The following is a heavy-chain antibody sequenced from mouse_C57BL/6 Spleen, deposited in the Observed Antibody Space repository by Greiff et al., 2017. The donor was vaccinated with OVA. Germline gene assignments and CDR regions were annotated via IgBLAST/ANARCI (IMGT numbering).Heavy chain of an antibody. CDR3: ARKGNWAPFAY. D-gene: IGHD4-1*01. CDR1: GFSLTSYG. V-gene: IGHV2-2*01. Sequence: VQRVESGPGLVQPSQSLSITCTVSGFSLTSYGVHWVRQSPGKGLEWLGVIWSGGSTDYNAAFISRLSISKDNSKSQVFFKMNSLQADDTAIYYCARKGNWAPFAYWGQGTLVTVSA. CDR2: IWSGGST. J-gene: IGHJ3*01.